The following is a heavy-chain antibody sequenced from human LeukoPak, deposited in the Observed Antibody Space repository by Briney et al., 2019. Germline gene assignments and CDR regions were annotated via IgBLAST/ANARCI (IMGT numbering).Heavy chain of an antibody. V-gene: IGHV3-49*03. Sequence: PGGSLRLSCTASGFAFGDYAMSWFRQAPGKGLEWVGFIRSKAYGGTTEYAASVEGRFTISRDDSESIAYLHMNSLKTDDTAVYYCTRATTAGFTSTVDYWGQGTLVTVSS. D-gene: IGHD6-13*01. J-gene: IGHJ4*02. CDR1: GFAFGDYA. CDR2: IRSKAYGGTT. CDR3: TRATTAGFTSTVDY.